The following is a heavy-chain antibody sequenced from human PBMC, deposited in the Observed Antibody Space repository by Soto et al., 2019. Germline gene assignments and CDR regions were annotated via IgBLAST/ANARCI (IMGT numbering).Heavy chain of an antibody. CDR2: IIHILGIA. D-gene: IGHD3-3*01. Sequence: QVQLVQSGAEVKKPGSSVKVSCKASGGTFSSYTISWVRQAPGQGLEWMGRIIHILGIANYAQKFQGRVTITADKSTSTAYMELSSLRSEDTAVYYCASVSPWSGYHNDYWGQGTLVTVSS. J-gene: IGHJ4*02. CDR3: ASVSPWSGYHNDY. V-gene: IGHV1-69*02. CDR1: GGTFSSYT.